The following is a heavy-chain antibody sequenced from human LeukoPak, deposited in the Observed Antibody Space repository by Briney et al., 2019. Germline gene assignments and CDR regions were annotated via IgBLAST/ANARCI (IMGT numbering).Heavy chain of an antibody. Sequence: ASVKVSCKASGGTFSSYAISWVRQAPGQGLEWMGRIIPILGIANYAQKFQGRVTITAGKSTSTAYMELRSLRSDDTAVYYYARDRDGSGSQTELDYWGQGTLVTVSS. V-gene: IGHV1-69*04. CDR3: ARDRDGSGSQTELDY. CDR2: IIPILGIA. J-gene: IGHJ4*02. CDR1: GGTFSSYA. D-gene: IGHD3-10*01.